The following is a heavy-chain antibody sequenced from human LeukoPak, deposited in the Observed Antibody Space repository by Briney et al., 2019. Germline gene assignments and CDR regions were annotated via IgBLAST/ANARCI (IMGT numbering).Heavy chain of an antibody. J-gene: IGHJ6*03. CDR1: GFTFSSYS. Sequence: GGSLRLSCAASGFTFSSYSMNWVRQAPGKGLEWVSSISSSSIYIYYADSVKGRFTISRDNAKNSLYLQMNSLRAEDTAVYYCARAYRYDFWSGYHTPLYMDVWGKGTTVTVSS. CDR2: ISSSSIYI. V-gene: IGHV3-21*01. D-gene: IGHD3-3*01. CDR3: ARAYRYDFWSGYHTPLYMDV.